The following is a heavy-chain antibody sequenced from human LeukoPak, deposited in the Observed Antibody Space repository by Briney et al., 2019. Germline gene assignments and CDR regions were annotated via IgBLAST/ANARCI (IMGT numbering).Heavy chain of an antibody. CDR3: ARSQYQLQIIDY. CDR1: GYTFTGYY. V-gene: IGHV1-2*02. J-gene: IGHJ4*02. CDR2: INRNSGGT. D-gene: IGHD2-2*01. Sequence: ASVKVSCKASGYTFTGYYMHWVRQAPGQGLEWMGWINRNSGGTNYAQKFQGRVTMTRDTSISTAYMELSRLRSDDTAVYYCARSQYQLQIIDYWGQGTLVTVSS.